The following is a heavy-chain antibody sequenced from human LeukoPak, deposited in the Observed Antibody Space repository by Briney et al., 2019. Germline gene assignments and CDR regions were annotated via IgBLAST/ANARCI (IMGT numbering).Heavy chain of an antibody. V-gene: IGHV4-34*01. J-gene: IGHJ6*02. CDR2: IYYSGST. CDR1: GGSFSGYY. Sequence: SETLSLTCAVYGGSFSGYYWSWIRQPPGKGLEWIGSIYYSGSTYYNPSPKSRVTISVDTSKNQFSLKLSSVTAADTAVYYCARGWYYDIFTGRLHYGMDVWGQGTTVTVSS. D-gene: IGHD3-9*01. CDR3: ARGWYYDIFTGRLHYGMDV.